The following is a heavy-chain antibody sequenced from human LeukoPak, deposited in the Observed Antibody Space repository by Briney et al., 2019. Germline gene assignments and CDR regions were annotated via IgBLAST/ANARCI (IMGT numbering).Heavy chain of an antibody. CDR3: ARIAAAGTILNGY. J-gene: IGHJ4*02. CDR1: GGSISSSSYY. CDR2: IYYSGST. V-gene: IGHV4-39*01. D-gene: IGHD6-13*01. Sequence: KPSETLSLTCTVSGGSISSSSYYWGWIRQPPGKGLEWIGSIYYSGSTYYNPSLKSRVTISVDTSKNQFSLKLSSVTAADTAVYYCARIAAAGTILNGYWGQGTLVTVSS.